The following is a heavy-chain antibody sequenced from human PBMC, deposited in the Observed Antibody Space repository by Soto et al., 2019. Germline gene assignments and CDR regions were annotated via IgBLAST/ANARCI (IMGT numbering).Heavy chain of an antibody. CDR1: GFTFSSYS. Sequence: PGGSLRLSCAASGFTFSSYSMSWVRQAPGKGLEWVSYISSSGSTIYYADSVKGRFTISRDNAKNSLYLQMNSLRAEDTAVYYCARDLMELRTFHYYGMDVWGQGTTVTVSS. CDR3: ARDLMELRTFHYYGMDV. D-gene: IGHD1-7*01. J-gene: IGHJ6*02. V-gene: IGHV3-48*01. CDR2: ISSSGSTI.